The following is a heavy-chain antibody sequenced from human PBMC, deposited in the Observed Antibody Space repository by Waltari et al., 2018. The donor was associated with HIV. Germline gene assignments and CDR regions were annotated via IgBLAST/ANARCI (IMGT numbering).Heavy chain of an antibody. CDR2: ISGNRGDA. CDR3: AKEGTVDTIMFYGYMDV. Sequence: EVQLLESGGGWVQPGGSLRLSCAASGFTFDSHAMNWVRQAPGQGIEWVARISGNRGDAYYADGIRGRCAVSRDNSKNTVYLQMTSLRDDDTALDYGAKEGTVDTIMFYGYMDVWGQGTPVTVSS. CDR1: GFTFDSHA. V-gene: IGHV3-23*01. D-gene: IGHD5-18*01. J-gene: IGHJ6*02.